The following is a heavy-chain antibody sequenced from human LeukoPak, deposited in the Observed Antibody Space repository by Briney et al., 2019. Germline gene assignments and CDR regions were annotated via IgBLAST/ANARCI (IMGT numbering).Heavy chain of an antibody. Sequence: GGSLRLSCAASGFTLSSYAMSWVRQAPGKGLEWVSAISGSASTYYADSVKGGFTISRDNSKNTLYLQMTSLKTHDTAVYYCTTDLGRSRLAPRFYYWGQGTLVTVSS. D-gene: IGHD6-6*01. CDR1: GFTLSSYA. CDR3: TTDLGRSRLAPRFYY. CDR2: ISGSAST. V-gene: IGHV3-23*01. J-gene: IGHJ4*02.